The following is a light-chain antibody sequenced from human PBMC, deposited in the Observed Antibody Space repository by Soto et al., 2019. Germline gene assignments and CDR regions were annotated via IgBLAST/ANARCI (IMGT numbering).Light chain of an antibody. J-gene: IGKJ5*01. Sequence: EIPLTQSPSSLAASVGDRLTLTCRASRNVSIYLNWYQHKPGKGPTLLIHATSNLQIGVPSRFSGSGSGTEFTLTISSLEPEDFGNYYCQQSYKMPSFGQGTRLVIK. CDR2: ATS. V-gene: IGKV1-39*01. CDR3: QQSYKMPS. CDR1: RNVSIY.